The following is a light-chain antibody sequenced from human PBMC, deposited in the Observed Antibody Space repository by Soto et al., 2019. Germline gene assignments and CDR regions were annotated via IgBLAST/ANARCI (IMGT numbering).Light chain of an antibody. Sequence: DIQMTQSPSTLYSSVEDIVTITCRASHSISAWLDWYQQKPGKAPKVLIYKASSVESRVTSWFRGSGSVTEFTLSIGSLQLDECASYCCQQYSTYPWTFGQGTQVEIK. CDR2: KAS. V-gene: IGKV1-5*03. J-gene: IGKJ1*01. CDR1: HSISAW. CDR3: QQYSTYPWT.